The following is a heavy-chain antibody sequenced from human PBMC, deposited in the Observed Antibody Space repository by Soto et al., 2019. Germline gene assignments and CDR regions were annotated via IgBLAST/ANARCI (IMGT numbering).Heavy chain of an antibody. J-gene: IGHJ4*02. CDR1: GGSISSGGYS. V-gene: IGHV4-30-2*01. D-gene: IGHD6-19*01. Sequence: SETLSLTCAVSGGSISSGGYSWSWIRQPPGKGLEWIGYIYHSGSTYYNPSLKSRVTISVDRSKNQFSLKLSSVTAADTAVYYWARVGSGWYDYFDYWGQGTLVTVSS. CDR3: ARVGSGWYDYFDY. CDR2: IYHSGST.